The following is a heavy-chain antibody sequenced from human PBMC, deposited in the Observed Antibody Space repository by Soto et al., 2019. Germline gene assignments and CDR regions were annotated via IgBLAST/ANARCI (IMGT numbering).Heavy chain of an antibody. CDR2: IKQYVSGK. J-gene: IGHJ4*02. CDR3: ARDDITISGVDMGKY. Sequence: WGSRRLSCAASGFTFSSYWMSWVRQAPGKGLEWVANIKQYVSGKYYVDSVKGRFTISRDNAKNSLYLQMNSLRAEDTAVYYWARDDITISGVDMGKYLGKGNMVIVSA. CDR1: GFTFSSYW. V-gene: IGHV3-7*01. D-gene: IGHD3-3*01.